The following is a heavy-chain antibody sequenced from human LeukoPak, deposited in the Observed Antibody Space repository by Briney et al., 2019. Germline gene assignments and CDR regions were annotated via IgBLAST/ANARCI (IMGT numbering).Heavy chain of an antibody. V-gene: IGHV1-69*13. CDR1: GGTFSSYA. CDR3: AGGYCTNGVCYPTYNYYYYMDV. J-gene: IGHJ6*03. Sequence: ASVKVSCKASGGTFSSYAISWVRQAPGQGLEWTGGIIPIFGTANYAQKFQGRVTITADESTSTAYMELSSLRSEDTAVYYCAGGYCTNGVCYPTYNYYYYMDVWGKGTTVTVSS. D-gene: IGHD2-8*01. CDR2: IIPIFGTA.